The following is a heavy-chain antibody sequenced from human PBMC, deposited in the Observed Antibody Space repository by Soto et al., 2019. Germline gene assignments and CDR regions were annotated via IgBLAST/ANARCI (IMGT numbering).Heavy chain of an antibody. J-gene: IGHJ6*02. CDR2: IYPGDSDT. V-gene: IGHV5-51*01. D-gene: IGHD3-9*01. Sequence: GESLKISCKGSGYSFTSYWIGWVRQMPGKGLEWMGIIYPGDSDTRYSPSFQGQVTISADKSISTAYLQWSSLKASDTAMYYCARQLDYDILTGYYTDYYYGMDVWGQGTTVTVS. CDR1: GYSFTSYW. CDR3: ARQLDYDILTGYYTDYYYGMDV.